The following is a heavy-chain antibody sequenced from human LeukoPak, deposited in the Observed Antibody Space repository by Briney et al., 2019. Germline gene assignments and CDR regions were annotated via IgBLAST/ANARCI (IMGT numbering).Heavy chain of an antibody. J-gene: IGHJ6*02. V-gene: IGHV3-30-3*01. CDR2: ISYDGSNK. D-gene: IGHD3-22*01. CDR3: ARDNAPDSSGWDPYYYYYGMDV. Sequence: PGGSLRLSCAASGFTFSSYAMHWVRQAPGKGLEWVAVISYDGSNKYYADSVKGRFTISRDNSKNTLYLQMNSLRAEDTAVYYCARDNAPDSSGWDPYYYYYGMDVWGQGTTVTVSS. CDR1: GFTFSSYA.